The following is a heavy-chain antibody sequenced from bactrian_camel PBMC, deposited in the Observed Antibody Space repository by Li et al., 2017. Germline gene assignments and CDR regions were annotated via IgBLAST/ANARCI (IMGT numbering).Heavy chain of an antibody. V-gene: IGHV3S53*01. Sequence: HVQLVESGGGSVQTGGSLRLSCAVVGYTDCNYAMSWYRQAPRKEREFVAEVQRSGGTTYADSVEGRFTISRDNAKNMVYLDMNSLRPEDTAVYYCVRDVSELAFWGQGTQVTVS. J-gene: IGHJ4*01. D-gene: IGHD1*01. CDR1: GYTDCNYA. CDR2: VQRSGGT. CDR3: VRDVSELAF.